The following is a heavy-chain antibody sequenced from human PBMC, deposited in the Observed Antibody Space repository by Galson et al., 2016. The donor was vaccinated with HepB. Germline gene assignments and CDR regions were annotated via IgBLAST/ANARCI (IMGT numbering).Heavy chain of an antibody. V-gene: IGHV3-11*04. CDR2: ISSSRRPI. Sequence: SLRLSCAASGFTFSDYYMSWIRQAPGKGLEWLSYISSSRRPIHYADSVKGRFTISRDNAKHSLYLQMVSLRGEDTAVYYCARDGDTAMITANYYFDYWSQGTLVTVSS. J-gene: IGHJ4*02. CDR3: ARDGDTAMITANYYFDY. D-gene: IGHD5-18*01. CDR1: GFTFSDYY.